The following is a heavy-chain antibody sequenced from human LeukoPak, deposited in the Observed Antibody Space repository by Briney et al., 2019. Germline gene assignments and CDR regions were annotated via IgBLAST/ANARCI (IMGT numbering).Heavy chain of an antibody. V-gene: IGHV3-48*04. CDR2: ISSSSSTI. D-gene: IGHD1-1*01. CDR1: GFTFSSYS. Sequence: PGGSLRLSCAASGFTFSSYSMNWVRQAPGKGLEWVSYISSSSSTIYYADSVKGRFTISRDNAKNSLYLQMNRLRAEDTALYYCAKVWKGNYYDYWGQGTLVTVSS. CDR3: AKVWKGNYYDY. J-gene: IGHJ4*02.